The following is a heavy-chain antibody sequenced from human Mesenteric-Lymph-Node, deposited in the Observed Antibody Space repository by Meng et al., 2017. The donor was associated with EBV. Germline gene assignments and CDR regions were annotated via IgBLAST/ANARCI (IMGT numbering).Heavy chain of an antibody. CDR3: ARHVIRDGNRYLDY. CDR2: INPNTGDP. D-gene: IGHD2-21*01. J-gene: IGHJ4*02. V-gene: IGHV7-4-1*02. Sequence: QVELVQSGSELEKPGASVKVSCKASGYTFTTYGMKWVRQAPGQGLEWMGWINPNTGDPTYAQGFTGRFVFSLDTSVSTAYLQISSLKAEDTAVYYCARHVIRDGNRYLDYWGQGTLVTVSS. CDR1: GYTFTTYG.